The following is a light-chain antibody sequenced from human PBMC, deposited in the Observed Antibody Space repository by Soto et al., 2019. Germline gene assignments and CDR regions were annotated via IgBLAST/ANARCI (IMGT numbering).Light chain of an antibody. CDR1: QDMSNY. CDR3: QQYDNLWT. J-gene: IGKJ1*01. V-gene: IGKV1-33*01. CDR2: EVS. Sequence: DIQVGQTPTSVYGCVEDRVTIKCQSRQDMSNYLNWYQQKPGKAPKLVIYEVSNLETGVPSRFSGSGSRTDFTFAISSLQPEDMATYYCQQYDNLWTSGQRNKVDLK.